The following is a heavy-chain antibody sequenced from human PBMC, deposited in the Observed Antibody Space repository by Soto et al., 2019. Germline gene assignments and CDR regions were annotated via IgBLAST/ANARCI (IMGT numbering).Heavy chain of an antibody. CDR2: ISGSGGST. D-gene: IGHD2-15*01. J-gene: IGHJ4*02. CDR1: GFTFSSYA. CDR3: AKVSLIVVVAATAPLFDY. Sequence: GGSLRLSCAASGFTFSSYAMSWVRQAPGKGLEWVSAISGSGGSTYYADSVKGRFTISRDNSKNTLYLQMNSLRAEDTAVYYCAKVSLIVVVAATAPLFDYWGQGTLVTVSS. V-gene: IGHV3-23*01.